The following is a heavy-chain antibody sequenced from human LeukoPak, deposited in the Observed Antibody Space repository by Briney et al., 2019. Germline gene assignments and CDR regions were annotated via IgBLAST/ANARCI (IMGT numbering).Heavy chain of an antibody. J-gene: IGHJ4*02. V-gene: IGHV4-4*02. Sequence: PSETLSLTCGVSGGSISNTNWWSWVRQPPGKGLEWIGYIYYSGSTKYNPSLKSRVTISVDTSKNQFSLKLTSVTAADTAVYYCARLGIGVVPSAMLGDYYFDYWGQGTLVTVSS. CDR2: IYYSGST. D-gene: IGHD2-2*01. CDR1: GGSISNTNW. CDR3: ARLGIGVVPSAMLGDYYFDY.